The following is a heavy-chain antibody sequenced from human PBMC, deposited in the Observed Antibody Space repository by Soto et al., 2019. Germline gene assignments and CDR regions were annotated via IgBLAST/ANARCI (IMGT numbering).Heavy chain of an antibody. CDR1: GYTFSDYY. V-gene: IGHV1-2*02. J-gene: IGHJ4*02. D-gene: IGHD3-3*01. CDR3: ARGGVTIFGVVDY. Sequence: QVQVVQSGTEVKKPGASVKVSCKASGYTFSDYYMHWIRQAPGQGPEWMGWNHAKSGTTNYAQKFQGRVTLTRDTSISTAYMELSRLISDDTAVYFCARGGVTIFGVVDYWGQGTQVTVSS. CDR2: NHAKSGTT.